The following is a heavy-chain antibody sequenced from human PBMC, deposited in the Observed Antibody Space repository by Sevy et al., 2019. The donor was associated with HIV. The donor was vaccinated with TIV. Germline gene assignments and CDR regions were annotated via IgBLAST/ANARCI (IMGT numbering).Heavy chain of an antibody. D-gene: IGHD3-10*01. CDR1: GGSISSSSYY. CDR3: ARRHVGRGVPLDY. J-gene: IGHJ4*02. CDR2: ICYSGSN. Sequence: SETLSLTCTVSGGSISSSSYYWGWIRQPPGKGLEWIGSICYSGSNYYNPSLKSRVTISVDTCKNQFSLKLSSVTAADTAVYYCARRHVGRGVPLDYWGQGTLVTVSS. V-gene: IGHV4-39*01.